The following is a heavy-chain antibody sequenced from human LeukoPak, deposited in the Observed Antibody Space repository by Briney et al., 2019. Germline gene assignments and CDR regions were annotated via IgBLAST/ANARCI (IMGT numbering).Heavy chain of an antibody. CDR1: GFSFMNAW. CDR2: IKSNADGGTP. D-gene: IGHD2/OR15-2a*01. Sequence: PGGSLRLSCAASGFSFMNAWKIWVRQAPGKGLEWVGRIKSNADGGTPDYAAPARGRFNISRDDSKNTLYLQMNSLKTEDTAVYYCTTFYHEYSPYWGRGTLVTVSS. V-gene: IGHV3-15*01. CDR3: TTFYHEYSPY. J-gene: IGHJ4*02.